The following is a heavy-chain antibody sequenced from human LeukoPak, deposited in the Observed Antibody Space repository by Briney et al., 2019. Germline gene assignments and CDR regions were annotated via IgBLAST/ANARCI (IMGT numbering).Heavy chain of an antibody. CDR3: ARSPLGSNFDY. J-gene: IGHJ4*02. CDR2: IYTSGSN. Sequence: SETLSLTCTVSGGSISSYYWSWVRQPAGKGLEWIGRIYTSGSNNYNPSLKSRVTISVDTSKNQFSLKLSSVTAADTAVYYCARSPLGSNFDYWGQGTLVTVSS. V-gene: IGHV4-4*07. CDR1: GGSISSYY. D-gene: IGHD3-16*01.